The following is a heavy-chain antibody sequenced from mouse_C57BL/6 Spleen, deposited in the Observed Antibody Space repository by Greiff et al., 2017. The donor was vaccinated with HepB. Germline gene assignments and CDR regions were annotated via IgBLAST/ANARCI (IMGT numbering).Heavy chain of an antibody. Sequence: QVQLKQSGPELVKPGASVKISCKASGYAFSSSWMNWVKQRPGKGLEWIGRIYPGDGDTNYNGKFKGKATLTADKSSSTAYMQLSSLTSEDSAVYFCARKENYDYDGDFDYWGQGTTLTVSS. J-gene: IGHJ2*01. CDR2: IYPGDGDT. CDR3: ARKENYDYDGDFDY. D-gene: IGHD2-4*01. CDR1: GYAFSSSW. V-gene: IGHV1-82*01.